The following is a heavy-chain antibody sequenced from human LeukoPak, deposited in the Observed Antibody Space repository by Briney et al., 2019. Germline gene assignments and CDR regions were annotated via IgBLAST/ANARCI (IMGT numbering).Heavy chain of an antibody. J-gene: IGHJ3*02. Sequence: SETLSLTCTVSGGSISSSSYYWGWIRQPPGKGLEWIGSIYYSGSTYYNPSLKSRVTISVDTSKNQFSLKLSSVTAADTAVYYCARVDVVAATPIAFDIWGQGTMVTVSS. CDR1: GGSISSSSYY. V-gene: IGHV4-39*07. CDR2: IYYSGST. CDR3: ARVDVVAATPIAFDI. D-gene: IGHD2-15*01.